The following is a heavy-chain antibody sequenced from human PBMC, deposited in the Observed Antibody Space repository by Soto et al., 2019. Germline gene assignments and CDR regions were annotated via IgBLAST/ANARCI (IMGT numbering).Heavy chain of an antibody. D-gene: IGHD3-9*01. CDR3: ARDFRYFDWSPGVYYYYGMDV. V-gene: IGHV5-51*01. J-gene: IGHJ6*02. CDR2: IYPGDSDT. CDR1: GYSFSNYW. Sequence: GDSLKISCKGPGYSFSNYWIGWVRQMPGKGLEWMGVIYPGDSDTRYGPSFQGQVTISVDKSISTAYLQWSSLKAADTAVYYCARDFRYFDWSPGVYYYYGMDVWGQGTTVTVSS.